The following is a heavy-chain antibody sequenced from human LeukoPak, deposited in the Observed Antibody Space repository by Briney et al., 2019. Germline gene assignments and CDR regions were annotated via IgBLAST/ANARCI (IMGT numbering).Heavy chain of an antibody. J-gene: IGHJ4*02. D-gene: IGHD1-14*01. CDR3: ARGAGWPRIQTKLDY. Sequence: SETLSLTCAVYGGSFGSYYWSWIRQPPGKGLEWIGEINHSGSTNYNPSLKSRVTISVDTSKNQFSLKLSSVTAADTAVYYCARGAGWPRIQTKLDYWGQGTLVTVSS. V-gene: IGHV4-34*01. CDR1: GGSFGSYY. CDR2: INHSGST.